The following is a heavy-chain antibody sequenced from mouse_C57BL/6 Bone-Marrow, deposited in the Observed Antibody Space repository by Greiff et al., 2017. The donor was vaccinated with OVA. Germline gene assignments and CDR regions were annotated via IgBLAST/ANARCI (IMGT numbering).Heavy chain of an antibody. V-gene: IGHV14-3*01. CDR3: ARPSFITTVVATDY. CDR2: IDPANGNT. D-gene: IGHD1-1*01. Sequence: EVKLQESGAELVRPGASVKLSCTASGFNIKNTYMHWVKQRPEQGLEWIGRIDPANGNTKYAPKFQGKATITADTSSNTAYLQLSSLTSEDTAIYYCARPSFITTVVATDYWGQGTTLTVSS. J-gene: IGHJ2*01. CDR1: GFNIKNTY.